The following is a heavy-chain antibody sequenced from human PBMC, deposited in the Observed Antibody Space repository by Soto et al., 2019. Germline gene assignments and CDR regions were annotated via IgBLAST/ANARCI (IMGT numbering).Heavy chain of an antibody. J-gene: IGHJ6*03. CDR2: IYPGDSDT. CDR1: GYSFTSYW. V-gene: IGHV5-51*01. Sequence: GESLKISCKGSGYSFTSYWIGWVRQMPGKGLEWMGIIYPGDSDTRYSPSFQGQVTISADKSISTAYLQWSSLKASDTAMYYCATRHSSRVVGVPKTQSYYYYMDVWGKGTTVTVSS. D-gene: IGHD6-13*01. CDR3: ATRHSSRVVGVPKTQSYYYYMDV.